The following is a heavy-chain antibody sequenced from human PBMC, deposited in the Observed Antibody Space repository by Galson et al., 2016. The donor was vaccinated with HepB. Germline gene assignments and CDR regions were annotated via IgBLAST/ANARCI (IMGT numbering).Heavy chain of an antibody. CDR1: GFTFSNYG. V-gene: IGHV3-33*01. Sequence: SLRLSCAASGFTFSNYGMHWVRQAPGKGLEWVALIWYDGSKKYYAESVKGRLTISRDNSKNTLDLQMNSLEAEDTAVYYCARDGIPSPQDIGGRLPPPYYYGMDVWGQGTAVTVSS. J-gene: IGHJ6*02. D-gene: IGHD6-6*01. CDR3: ARDGIPSPQDIGGRLPPPYYYGMDV. CDR2: IWYDGSKK.